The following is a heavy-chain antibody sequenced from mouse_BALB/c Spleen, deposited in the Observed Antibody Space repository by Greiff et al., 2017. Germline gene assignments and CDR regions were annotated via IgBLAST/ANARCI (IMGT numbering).Heavy chain of an antibody. CDR2: ISSGSSTI. CDR1: GFTFSSFG. D-gene: IGHD2-14*01. CDR3: ARRYGYRYDAVYYSMDY. V-gene: IGHV5-17*02. Sequence: EVKLVESGGGLVQPGGSRKLSCAASGFTFSSFGMHWVRQAPEKGLEWVAYISSGSSTIYYADTVKGRFTISRDNPKNTLFLQMTSLRSEDTAMYDCARRYGYRYDAVYYSMDYWGQGTSVTVSS. J-gene: IGHJ4*01.